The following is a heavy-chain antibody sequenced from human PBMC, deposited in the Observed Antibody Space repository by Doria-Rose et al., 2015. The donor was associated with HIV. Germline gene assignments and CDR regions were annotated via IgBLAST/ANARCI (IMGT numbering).Heavy chain of an antibody. Sequence: QVTLKESGPVLVKPTETLTLTCTVSGVSLSSPGMGVSWIRQPPGKALEWLANIFSDDERSYITSLKSRLTISRGTSRSQVVLTMTDMDPVDTATYYCARIKSSRWYHKYYFDFWGQGTLVIVPA. CDR3: ARIKSSRWYHKYYFDF. V-gene: IGHV2-26*01. CDR2: IFSDDER. J-gene: IGHJ4*02. D-gene: IGHD6-13*01. CDR1: GVSLSSPGMG.